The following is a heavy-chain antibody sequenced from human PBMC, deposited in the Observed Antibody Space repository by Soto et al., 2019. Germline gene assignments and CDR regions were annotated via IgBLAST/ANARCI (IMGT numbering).Heavy chain of an antibody. CDR1: GFTFSSYA. D-gene: IGHD4-4*01. CDR3: ARARTSRVTTGYNWFDP. Sequence: GGSLRLSCAASGFTFSSYAMHWVRQAPGKGLEWVAVISYDGSNKYYADSVKGRFTISRDNSKNTLYLQMNSLRAEDTAVYYCARARTSRVTTGYNWFDPWGQGTLVTVSS. V-gene: IGHV3-30-3*01. J-gene: IGHJ5*02. CDR2: ISYDGSNK.